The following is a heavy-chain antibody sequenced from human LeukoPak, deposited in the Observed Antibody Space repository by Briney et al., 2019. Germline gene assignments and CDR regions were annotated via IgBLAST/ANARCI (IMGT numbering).Heavy chain of an antibody. J-gene: IGHJ2*01. D-gene: IGHD6-13*01. V-gene: IGHV4-4*07. CDR2: IDTSGNT. CDR1: GGSISSYY. Sequence: SETLSLTCTVSGGSISSYYWSWIRQPAGKGLEWIGRIDTSGNTNYKPSLKSRVTMSVDTSKKQFSLKLSSVTAADTAVYYCARVSSSWYQDWYFDLWGRGTLVT. CDR3: ARVSSSWYQDWYFDL.